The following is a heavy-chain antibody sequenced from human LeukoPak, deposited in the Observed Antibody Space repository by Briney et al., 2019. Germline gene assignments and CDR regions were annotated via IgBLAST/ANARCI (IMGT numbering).Heavy chain of an antibody. D-gene: IGHD3-22*01. V-gene: IGHV1-69*13. CDR2: IIPIFGTA. CDR1: GGTFSSYA. CDR3: ARDPSADSSGYFDY. Sequence: SVKVSCKASGGTFSSYAISWVRQAPGQGLEWMGGIIPIFGTANYAQKFQGRVTITADESTSTAYMELSSLRSEDTAVYYCARDPSADSSGYFDYWGQGTLVTVSS. J-gene: IGHJ4*02.